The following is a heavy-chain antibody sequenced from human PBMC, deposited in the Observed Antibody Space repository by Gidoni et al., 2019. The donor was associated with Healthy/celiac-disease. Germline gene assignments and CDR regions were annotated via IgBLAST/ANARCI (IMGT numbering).Heavy chain of an antibody. V-gene: IGHV3-64*01. J-gene: IGHJ5*02. CDR1: GFPFSSYA. Sequence: EVQLVESGGGLVQPGGSLRLSCAASGFPFSSYAMHWVRQAPGKGLEYVSAISSNGGSTYYANSVKGRFTISRDNSKNTLYLQMGSLRAEDMAVYYCAREVIAARPGWFDPWGQGTLVTVSS. CDR3: AREVIAARPGWFDP. D-gene: IGHD6-6*01. CDR2: ISSNGGST.